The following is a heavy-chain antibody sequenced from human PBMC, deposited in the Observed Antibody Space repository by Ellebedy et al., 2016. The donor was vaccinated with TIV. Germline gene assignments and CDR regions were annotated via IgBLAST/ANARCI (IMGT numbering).Heavy chain of an antibody. V-gene: IGHV4-4*07. CDR2: LYTGGIA. CDR3: ARVRFSPGWFDP. Sequence: PSETLSLTCTVSGGPINNYYWNWIRQPAGKGLEWFGRLYTGGIATYNPSLTGRVTISVDTSKNQDSLKLNPVTAADTAVYYCARVRFSPGWFDPWGQGTLVTVSS. CDR1: GGPINNYY. J-gene: IGHJ5*02.